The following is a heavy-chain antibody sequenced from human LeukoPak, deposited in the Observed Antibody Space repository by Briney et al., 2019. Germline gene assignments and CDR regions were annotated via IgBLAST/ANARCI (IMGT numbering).Heavy chain of an antibody. CDR1: GGSITSYH. J-gene: IGHJ4*02. V-gene: IGHV4-59*01. CDR3: ARGSRDGYNHFDY. D-gene: IGHD5-24*01. Sequence: SETLSLTCTISGGSITSYHWSWLRQPPGKGLEWIGYIYYSGSTNYNPSLTSRVTISVDTSKNQFSLNLRSVTAADTAVYYCARGSRDGYNHFDYWGQGTLVTVSS. CDR2: IYYSGST.